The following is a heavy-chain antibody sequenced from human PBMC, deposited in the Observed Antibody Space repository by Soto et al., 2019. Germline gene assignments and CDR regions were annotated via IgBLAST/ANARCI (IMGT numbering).Heavy chain of an antibody. J-gene: IGHJ4*02. CDR2: IYYSGRT. V-gene: IGHV4-61*03. Sequence: SETLSLPCPVSGGSISSSSYYWGWIRQPPGKGLEWIGYIYYSGRTNYNPSLKSRVSISVDTSKNHFSLQLRSVTAADTAVYYCARVGGDDFGDSGGFDYWGQGTLVTVSS. D-gene: IGHD4-17*01. CDR1: GGSISSSSYY. CDR3: ARVGGDDFGDSGGFDY.